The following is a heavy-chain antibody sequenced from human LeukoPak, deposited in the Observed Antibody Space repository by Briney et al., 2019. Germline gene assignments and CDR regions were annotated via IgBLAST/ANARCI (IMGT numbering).Heavy chain of an antibody. CDR3: AKESTVTTYYYYYGMDV. Sequence: GGSLRLSCAVSGFTFSSYAMSWVRQAPGKGLEWVSAISGSGGSTYYADSVKGRFTISRDNSKNTLYLQMNSLRAEDTAVYYCAKESTVTTYYYYYGMDVWGQGTTVTVSS. CDR1: GFTFSSYA. J-gene: IGHJ6*02. V-gene: IGHV3-23*01. D-gene: IGHD4-17*01. CDR2: ISGSGGST.